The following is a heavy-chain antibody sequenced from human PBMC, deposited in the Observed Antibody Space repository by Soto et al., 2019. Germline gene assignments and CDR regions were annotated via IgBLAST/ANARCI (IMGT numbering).Heavy chain of an antibody. CDR3: ARSRRSRSWFDP. CDR2: ISAYNGNT. D-gene: IGHD1-26*01. CDR1: GYTFTSYG. J-gene: IGHJ5*02. V-gene: IGHV1-18*01. Sequence: EAPVKVSCKASGYTFTSYGISWVRQAPGQGLEWMGWISAYNGNTNYAQKLQGRVTMTTDTSTSTAYMELRSLRSDDTAVYYCARSRRSRSWFDPWGQGTLVTVSS.